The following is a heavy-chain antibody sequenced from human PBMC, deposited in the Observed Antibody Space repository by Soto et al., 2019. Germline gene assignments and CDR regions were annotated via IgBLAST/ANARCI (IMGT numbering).Heavy chain of an antibody. CDR1: GGSIRGYY. CDR2: IYYSGST. CDR3: ARGLEGATIPFDY. V-gene: IGHV4-59*08. J-gene: IGHJ4*02. Sequence: SETLSLPCTVSGGSIRGYYWSWIRQPPGKGLEWIGYIYYSGSTNYNPSLKSRVTISEDTSKNQFSLKLSSVTAADTAVYYCARGLEGATIPFDYWGQGTLVTVS. D-gene: IGHD1-26*01.